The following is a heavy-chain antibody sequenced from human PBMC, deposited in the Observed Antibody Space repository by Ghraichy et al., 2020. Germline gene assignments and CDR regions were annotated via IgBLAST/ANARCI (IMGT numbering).Heavy chain of an antibody. Sequence: SQTLSLSCAISGGNVSSGNDAWNWLRLSPSRGLEWLGRTYHRSNWYSEYGVSVRGRIKISPDTSKNEFSLYLNSVTPEDTAVYYCASGWAFRHLGQVTLVSVSS. CDR2: TYHRSNWYS. D-gene: IGHD3-16*01. CDR1: GGNVSSGNDA. CDR3: ASGWAFRH. J-gene: IGHJ4*02. V-gene: IGHV6-1*01.